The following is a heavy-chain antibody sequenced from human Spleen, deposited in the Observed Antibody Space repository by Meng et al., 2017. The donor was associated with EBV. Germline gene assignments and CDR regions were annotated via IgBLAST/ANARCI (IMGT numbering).Heavy chain of an antibody. V-gene: IGHV4-61*01. Sequence: VPPQGSGPGLGKASETLSPMCTVSGGSVSSGIYYWSWSRQPPGKGLEWIGYIYDSGSANYNPSLKSRVTISIDMSKNQFSLKLSSVTAADTAVYYCATVDYGDYEFDYWGQGTLVTVSS. CDR3: ATVDYGDYEFDY. CDR2: IYDSGSA. D-gene: IGHD4-17*01. CDR1: GGSVSSGIYY. J-gene: IGHJ4*02.